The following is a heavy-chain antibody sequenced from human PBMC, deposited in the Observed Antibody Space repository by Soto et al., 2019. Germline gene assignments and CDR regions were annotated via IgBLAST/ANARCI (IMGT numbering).Heavy chain of an antibody. V-gene: IGHV1-69*12. Sequence: QVQLVQSGAEVKKPGSSVKVSCKASGDTFSSYAISWVRQAPGQGLEWMGGIIPFFDTANYAQQFQGRVTITADESTSTAYMELSSLRSEDTAVYYCARHDCISSSFYYYYYHVMDVWGQGTTVTVSS. CDR3: ARHDCISSSFYYYYYHVMDV. CDR2: IIPFFDTA. D-gene: IGHD2-2*01. CDR1: GDTFSSYA. J-gene: IGHJ6*02.